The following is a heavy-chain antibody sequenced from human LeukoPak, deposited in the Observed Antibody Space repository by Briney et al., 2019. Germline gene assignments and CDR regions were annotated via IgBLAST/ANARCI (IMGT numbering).Heavy chain of an antibody. D-gene: IGHD2-2*01. Sequence: PSQTLSLTCTVSGGSISSGSYYWSWIRQPAGKGLEWIGRIYTSGSTNYNPSLKGRVTISVDTSKNQFSLKLSSVTAADTAVYYCARAVPAAMVGYYYYYMDVWGKGTTVTISS. CDR2: IYTSGST. CDR3: ARAVPAAMVGYYYYYMDV. J-gene: IGHJ6*03. V-gene: IGHV4-61*02. CDR1: GGSISSGSYY.